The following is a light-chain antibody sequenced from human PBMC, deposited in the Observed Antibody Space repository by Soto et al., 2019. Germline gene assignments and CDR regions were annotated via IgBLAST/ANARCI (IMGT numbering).Light chain of an antibody. CDR1: QTVTKY. J-gene: IGKJ3*01. V-gene: IGKV3-11*01. Sequence: EIVLTQAPTTLSFSPGERATLSCRASQTVTKYLAWYQQKPGQAPRLLIYDTSNRATGIPARFSGSGSGTDFTLTIICLQPDDFAVYFCQQRSNWPFTFGPGTTVDFK. CDR2: DTS. CDR3: QQRSNWPFT.